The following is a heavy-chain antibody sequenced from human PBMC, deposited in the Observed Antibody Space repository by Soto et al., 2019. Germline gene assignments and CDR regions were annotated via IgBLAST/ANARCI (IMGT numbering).Heavy chain of an antibody. V-gene: IGHV1-69*02. CDR1: GGTFSSYT. Sequence: SVKVSCKASGGTFSSYTISWVRQAPGQGLEWMGRIIPILGIVNYAQKFQGRVTITADKSTSTAYMELSSLRSEDTAVYYCASRAYCSGGSCYGAFDIWGQGTMVTVSS. CDR2: IIPILGIV. J-gene: IGHJ3*02. CDR3: ASRAYCSGGSCYGAFDI. D-gene: IGHD2-15*01.